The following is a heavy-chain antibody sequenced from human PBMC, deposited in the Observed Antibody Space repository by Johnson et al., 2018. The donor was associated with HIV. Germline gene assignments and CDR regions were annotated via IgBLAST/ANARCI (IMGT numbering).Heavy chain of an antibody. V-gene: IGHV3-13*01. CDR2: IGTADDT. Sequence: VQLVESGGGLVQPGGSLRLSCAASGFIFSSYDMHWVRQATGRGLEWVSGIGTADDTNYAGSVTGRFTISRDNSKNTLYLQMNSLRAEDTAVYYCASTIFGVAWHAFDIWGQGTMVTVSS. CDR3: ASTIFGVAWHAFDI. D-gene: IGHD3-3*01. CDR1: GFIFSSYD. J-gene: IGHJ3*02.